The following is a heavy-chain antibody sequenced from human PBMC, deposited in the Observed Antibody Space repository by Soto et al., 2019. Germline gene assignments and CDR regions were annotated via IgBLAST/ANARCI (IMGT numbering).Heavy chain of an antibody. CDR1: GYTFTSYG. J-gene: IGHJ4*02. Sequence: QVQLVQSGAEVKKPGASVKVSCKASGYTFTSYGISWVRQAPGQGLEWMGWISAYNGNTNYAQKLQGRXXMXTXXATSTAYMELRSLRSDDTAVYYCARDGSILTGSDYWGQGTLVTVSS. CDR2: ISAYNGNT. D-gene: IGHD3-9*01. CDR3: ARDGSILTGSDY. V-gene: IGHV1-18*01.